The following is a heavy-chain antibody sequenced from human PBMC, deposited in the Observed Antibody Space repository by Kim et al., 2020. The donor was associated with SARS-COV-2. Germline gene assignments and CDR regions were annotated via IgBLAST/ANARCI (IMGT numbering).Heavy chain of an antibody. D-gene: IGHD6-13*01. Sequence: SNPSLKSRVTISVDTSKNQFSLKLSSVTAADTAVYYCARHAGAAAANLDYWGQGTLVTVSS. J-gene: IGHJ4*02. V-gene: IGHV4-59*08. CDR3: ARHAGAAAANLDY.